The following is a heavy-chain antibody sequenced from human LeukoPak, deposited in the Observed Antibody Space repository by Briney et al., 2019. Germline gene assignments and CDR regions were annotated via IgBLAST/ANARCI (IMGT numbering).Heavy chain of an antibody. Sequence: SETLSLTCTVSGGSIGSSSYYWGWIRQPPGKGLNWIGSIYYSGSTYYNPSLKSRVTISVDTSRDQFSLKLSSVTAADTAVYYCARETPRPYYMDVWGKGTTVTVSS. J-gene: IGHJ6*03. CDR3: ARETPRPYYMDV. CDR2: IYYSGST. V-gene: IGHV4-39*07. CDR1: GGSIGSSSYY.